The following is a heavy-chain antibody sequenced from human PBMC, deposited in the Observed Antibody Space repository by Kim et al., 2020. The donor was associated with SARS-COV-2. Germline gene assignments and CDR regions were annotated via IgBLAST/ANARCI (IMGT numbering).Heavy chain of an antibody. V-gene: IGHV4-34*01. D-gene: IGHD3-22*01. CDR1: GGSFSGYY. CDR2: LNHSGST. J-gene: IGHJ4*02. CDR3: ARKSSGYPFDY. Sequence: SETLSLTCAVYGGSFSGYYWSWIRQPPGKGLEWIGELNHSGSTNYNPSLKSRVTISLDTSKNQFSLKLTSVTAADTAVYYCARKSSGYPFDYWGQGTLVTVSS.